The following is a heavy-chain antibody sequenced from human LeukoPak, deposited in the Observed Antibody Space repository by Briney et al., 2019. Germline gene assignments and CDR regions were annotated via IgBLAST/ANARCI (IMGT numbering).Heavy chain of an antibody. CDR2: IYRGGAT. Sequence: GGSLSLSCAASGFTLSNKYMIWVHQAPGKGLEWVSVIYRGGATYYADSVKDRFTISRDISKNTLFLQMNSLRVEDTAVYFCARDGPDPLYFDYWGGGTLVTASP. V-gene: IGHV3-66*01. J-gene: IGHJ4*02. CDR1: GFTLSNKY. CDR3: ARDGPDPLYFDY.